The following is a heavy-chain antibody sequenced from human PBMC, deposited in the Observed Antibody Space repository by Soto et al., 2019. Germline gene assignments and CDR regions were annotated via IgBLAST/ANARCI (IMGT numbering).Heavy chain of an antibody. J-gene: IGHJ4*02. CDR3: AASSDDGRDN. CDR1: GFSLSDYS. D-gene: IGHD1-1*01. V-gene: IGHV3-21*01. CDR2: ISSSSSFI. Sequence: EVQLVESGGGLVKPGGSLRLSCAASGFSLSDYSMNWIRHAPGKGLECVASISSSSSFIHYSESMKGRFTISRDNAKNSLYLQMNSLSAEDTAVYYCAASSDDGRDNWGQGTLVTVSS.